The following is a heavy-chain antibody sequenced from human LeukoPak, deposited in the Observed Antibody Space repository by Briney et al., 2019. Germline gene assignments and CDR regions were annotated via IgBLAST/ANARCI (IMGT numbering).Heavy chain of an antibody. V-gene: IGHV4-59*08. CDR3: ARIKYCSGGSCYSGAWYYFDY. CDR2: IYYSGST. Sequence: SETLSLTCTVSGGSISSYYWSWIRQPPGKGLEWIGYIYYSGSTNYNPSLKSRVTISVDTSKNQFSLKLSSVTAADTAVYYCARIKYCSGGSCYSGAWYYFDYWGQGTLVTVSS. CDR1: GGSISSYY. D-gene: IGHD2-15*01. J-gene: IGHJ4*02.